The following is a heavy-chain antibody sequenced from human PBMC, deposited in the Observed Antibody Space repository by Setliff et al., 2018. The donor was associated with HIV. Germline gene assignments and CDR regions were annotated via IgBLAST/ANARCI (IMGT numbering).Heavy chain of an antibody. J-gene: IGHJ3*02. CDR2: IIPMYNIP. CDR1: GAPLSNYV. V-gene: IGHV1-69*13. D-gene: IGHD6-13*01. Sequence: SVKVSCKTSGAPLSNYVITWVRQAPGQGLEWMGMIIPMYNIPAYAQKFQGRVTFTADESTSTAYMELSSLSSEDTAVYYCARDQTGVAAAAFGGGSAWSDEGFDIWGQGTMVTVSS. CDR3: ARDQTGVAAAAFGGGSAWSDEGFDI.